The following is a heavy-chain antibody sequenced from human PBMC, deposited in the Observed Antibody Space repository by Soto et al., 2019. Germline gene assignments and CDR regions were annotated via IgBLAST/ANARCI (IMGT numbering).Heavy chain of an antibody. CDR1: GFTFSSYG. Sequence: QVQLVESGGGVVQPGRSLRLSCAASGFTFSSYGMHWVRQAPGKGLEWVAVISYDGSDKYYADSVKGRFTISRDNSNNTLYLKMGSLRAEDTAVYYCAKGVVVATTYSPHWGEGTMVTVSS. J-gene: IGHJ1*01. CDR2: ISYDGSDK. V-gene: IGHV3-30*18. D-gene: IGHD2-15*01. CDR3: AKGVVVATTYSPH.